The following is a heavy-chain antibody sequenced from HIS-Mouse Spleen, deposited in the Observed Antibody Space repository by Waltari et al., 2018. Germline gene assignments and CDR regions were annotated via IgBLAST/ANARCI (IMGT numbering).Heavy chain of an antibody. D-gene: IGHD6-13*01. Sequence: QLQLQESGPGLVKPSETLSLTCTVSGGSISSSSYYWGWIRQPPGKGLEWIGGIYYRGGTSSPPSLKGPGTISVDPSKTQFSLKLSYVTAADTAVYYCAREIPYSSSWYDWYFDLWGRGTLVTVSS. J-gene: IGHJ2*01. CDR2: IYYRGGT. CDR3: AREIPYSSSWYDWYFDL. CDR1: GGSISSSSYY. V-gene: IGHV4-39*07.